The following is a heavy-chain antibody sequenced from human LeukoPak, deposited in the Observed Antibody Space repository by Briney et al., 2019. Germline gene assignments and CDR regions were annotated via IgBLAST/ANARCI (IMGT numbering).Heavy chain of an antibody. J-gene: IGHJ5*02. V-gene: IGHV3-48*01. CDR3: AREGIVVVPAAMVNWLDP. Sequence: GGSLRLSCAASGFTFSSYSMNWVRQAPGKGLEWVSYISSSSSTIYYADSVKGRFTISRDNAKNSLYLQMNSLRAEDTAVYYCAREGIVVVPAAMVNWLDPWGQGTLVTVSS. CDR1: GFTFSSYS. D-gene: IGHD2-2*01. CDR2: ISSSSSTI.